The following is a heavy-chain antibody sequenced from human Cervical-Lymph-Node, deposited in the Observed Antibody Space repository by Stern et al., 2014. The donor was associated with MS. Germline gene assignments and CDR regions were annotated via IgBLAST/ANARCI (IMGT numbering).Heavy chain of an antibody. CDR3: ARGGECSGGDCYTWFDP. D-gene: IGHD2-21*02. V-gene: IGHV4-30-4*01. CDR2: IYYSGNT. Sequence: QMQLQESDPGLVKPSQTLSLTCTVSGCSISRGDYYWSWLRQSPGNGLEWIGYIYYSGNTYYNPSLRSRLTISLTTSKNQFSLELNSVTAADTAVYYCARGGECSGGDCYTWFDPWGQGTLVIVSS. CDR1: GCSISRGDYY. J-gene: IGHJ5*02.